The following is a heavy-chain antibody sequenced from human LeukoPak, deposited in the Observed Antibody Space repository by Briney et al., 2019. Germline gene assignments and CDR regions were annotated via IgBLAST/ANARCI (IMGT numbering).Heavy chain of an antibody. CDR2: ISGSGGST. CDR3: ARDFYPQYNTSPVGMDV. V-gene: IGHV3-23*01. D-gene: IGHD6-6*01. CDR1: GFTFSSYA. J-gene: IGHJ6*03. Sequence: PGGSLRLSCAASGFTFSSYAMSWVRQAPGKGLEWVSAISGSGGSTYYADSVKGRFTISRDNAKNSLYLQMNSLRVEDTAVYYCARDFYPQYNTSPVGMDVWGKGTTVTVSS.